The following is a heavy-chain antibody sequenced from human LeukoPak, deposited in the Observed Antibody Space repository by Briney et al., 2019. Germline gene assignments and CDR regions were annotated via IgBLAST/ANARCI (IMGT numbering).Heavy chain of an antibody. V-gene: IGHV3-13*04. CDR3: ARAYRGYYGSGSYYNDAFDI. J-gene: IGHJ3*02. D-gene: IGHD3-10*01. CDR2: IGTAGDT. CDR1: GFAFSSYD. Sequence: GGSLILSCAASGFAFSSYDMHWVRQATGKGLEWVSAIGTAGDTYYPGSVKGRFTISRENAKNSLYLQMNSLRAGDTAMYYCARAYRGYYGSGSYYNDAFDIWGQGTMVTVSS.